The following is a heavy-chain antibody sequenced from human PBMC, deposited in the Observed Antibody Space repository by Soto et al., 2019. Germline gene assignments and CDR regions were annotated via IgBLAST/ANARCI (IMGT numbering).Heavy chain of an antibody. CDR2: IIPIFGTA. J-gene: IGHJ4*02. D-gene: IGHD4-4*01. CDR3: ARADYSNYPNPDY. CDR1: GGTFSSYA. V-gene: IGHV1-69*13. Sequence: GASVKVSCKASGGTFSSYAISWVRQAPGQGLEWMGGIIPIFGTANYAQKFQGRVTITADESTSTAYMELSSLRSEDTAVYYCARADYSNYPNPDYWGQGTLVTVSS.